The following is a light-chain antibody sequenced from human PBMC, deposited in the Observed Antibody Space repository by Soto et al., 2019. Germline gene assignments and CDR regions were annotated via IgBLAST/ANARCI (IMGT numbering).Light chain of an antibody. J-gene: IGKJ4*01. CDR1: QAIGAY. CDR3: QKYNSAPLT. Sequence: DIQVTQSPSSLSASLGDRVTITCRANQAIGAYLAWFQQQPGKVPKLLIYAASALQSGVPSRFSGSGSGTDFTLTSSSLQPEDIATYYCQKYNSAPLTFGGGTKVEI. CDR2: AAS. V-gene: IGKV1-27*01.